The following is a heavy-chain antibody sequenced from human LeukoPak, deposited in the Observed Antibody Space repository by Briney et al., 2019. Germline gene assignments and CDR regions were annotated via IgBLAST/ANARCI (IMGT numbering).Heavy chain of an antibody. V-gene: IGHV1-2*02. CDR1: GYTFTGYY. CDR3: ARVGVKAYYGSGSYYNYYYMDV. D-gene: IGHD3-10*01. J-gene: IGHJ6*03. Sequence: ASVKVSCKASGYTFTGYYMHWVRQAPGQGLEWMGWINPNSGGTNYAQKFQGRVTMTRDTSISTAYMELSSLRSEDTAVYYCARVGVKAYYGSGSYYNYYYMDVWGKGTTVTISS. CDR2: INPNSGGT.